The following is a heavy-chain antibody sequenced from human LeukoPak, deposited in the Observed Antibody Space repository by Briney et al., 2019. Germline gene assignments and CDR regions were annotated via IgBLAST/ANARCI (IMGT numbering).Heavy chain of an antibody. J-gene: IGHJ3*02. V-gene: IGHV3-11*01. D-gene: IGHD3-22*01. CDR2: ISSSGSTI. CDR3: ARQYYYDSSGYYPHAFDI. CDR1: GFTFSDYY. Sequence: PGRSLRLSCAASGFTFSDYYMSWIRQAPGKGLEWVSYISSSGSTIYYADSVKGRFTISRDNAKNSLYLQMNSLRAEDTAVYYCARQYYYDSSGYYPHAFDIWGQGTMVTVSS.